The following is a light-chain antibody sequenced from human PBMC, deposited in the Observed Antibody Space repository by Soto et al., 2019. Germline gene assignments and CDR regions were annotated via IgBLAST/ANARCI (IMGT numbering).Light chain of an antibody. CDR3: MQGTLWPIT. CDR2: KVS. J-gene: IGKJ5*01. CDR1: QSLVHSDGIAY. Sequence: DIVMTQSPLSLPVTPGEPASISCRSSQSLVHSDGIAYFSWFQQRPGRSPRRLIYKVSNRDSGVPARFSGSGSGTDFALKISRVEAEDVGVYYCMQGTLWPITFGQGTLLEIK. V-gene: IGKV2-30*02.